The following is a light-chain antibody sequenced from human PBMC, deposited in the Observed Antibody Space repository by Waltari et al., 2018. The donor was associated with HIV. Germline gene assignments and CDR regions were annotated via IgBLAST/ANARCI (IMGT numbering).Light chain of an antibody. V-gene: IGLV2-14*01. Sequence: HSALTQPASVSGSPGQSLTIPCSGTVTAIDVYIFVSWYRQYPGLAPQLVLYGVSSRPSGVSLRFSGSKSGDTASLTISGLEAEDEAHYYCSSYTRNHSLVFGGGTKLTVL. CDR2: GVS. CDR1: VTAIDVYIF. J-gene: IGLJ3*02. CDR3: SSYTRNHSLV.